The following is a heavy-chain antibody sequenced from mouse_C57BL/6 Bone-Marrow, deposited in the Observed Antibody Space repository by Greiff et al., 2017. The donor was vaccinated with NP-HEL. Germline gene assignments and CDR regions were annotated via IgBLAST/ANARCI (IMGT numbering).Heavy chain of an antibody. V-gene: IGHV1-55*01. Sequence: QVQLKQPGAELVKPGASVKMSCKASGYTFTSYWITWVKQRPGQGLEWIGDIYPGSGSTNYNEKFKSKATLTVDTSSSTAYMQLSSLTSEDSAVYYCAAPIWLRRAYYYAMDYWGQGTSVTVSS. D-gene: IGHD2-2*01. CDR2: IYPGSGST. CDR1: GYTFTSYW. J-gene: IGHJ4*01. CDR3: AAPIWLRRAYYYAMDY.